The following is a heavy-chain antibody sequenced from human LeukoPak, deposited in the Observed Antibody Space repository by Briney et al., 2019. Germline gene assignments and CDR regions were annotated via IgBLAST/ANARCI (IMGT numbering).Heavy chain of an antibody. D-gene: IGHD3-3*01. CDR2: MNPNSGGA. Sequence: ASLKLSCKASGYTFTDYYMHWMRQAPGQGPEWMGWMNPNSGGANYAQKFQGRVTMTRDASITTAYMELSSLRSDDTAVYYCAPRRVAADKGFDYWGQGTLVTVSS. CDR1: GYTFTDYY. V-gene: IGHV1-2*02. J-gene: IGHJ4*02. CDR3: APRRVAADKGFDY.